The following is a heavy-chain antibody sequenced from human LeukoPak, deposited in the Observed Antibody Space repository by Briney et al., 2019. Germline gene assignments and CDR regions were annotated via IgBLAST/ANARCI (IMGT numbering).Heavy chain of an antibody. CDR2: ISADGANT. CDR3: VYYDSSGYYYGRLRY. D-gene: IGHD3-22*01. V-gene: IGHV3-23*01. J-gene: IGHJ4*02. CDR1: AFTFSSHA. Sequence: GGSLRLSCAASAFTFSSHAMSWVPQTPGKRLEWVSGISADGANTLYADSVKGRFTISRDNSKNTLYLHMRSLRAEDAAMYFCVYYDSSGYYYGRLRYWGQGTPVTVSS.